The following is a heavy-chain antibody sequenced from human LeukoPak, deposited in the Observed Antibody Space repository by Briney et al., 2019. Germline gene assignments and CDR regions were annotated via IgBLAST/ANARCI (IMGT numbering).Heavy chain of an antibody. V-gene: IGHV4-4*07. CDR2: IYSSGRT. CDR3: ARDGLSAVGATSVYFDY. D-gene: IGHD1-26*01. J-gene: IGHJ4*02. Sequence: PSETLSLTCTVSGGSISSYYWSWIRQPAGKGLEWIGRIYSSGRTNYNPSLKSRVTMSVDTSKNQFSLKLSSLTAADTAVYYCARDGLSAVGATSVYFDYWGQGTLVTVSS. CDR1: GGSISSYY.